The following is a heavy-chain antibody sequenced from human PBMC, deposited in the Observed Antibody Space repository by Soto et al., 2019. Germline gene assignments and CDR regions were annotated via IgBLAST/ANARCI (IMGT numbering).Heavy chain of an antibody. V-gene: IGHV3-23*01. CDR3: ANTPQSRSSSLVVDY. CDR1: GFTFSSYA. J-gene: IGHJ4*02. D-gene: IGHD6-6*01. Sequence: GGSLRLSCAASGFTFSSYAMSWVRQAPGKGLEWVSAISGSGGSTYYTDSVKGRFTISRDNSKNTLYLQMNSLRAEDTAVYYCANTPQSRSSSLVVDYWGQGTLVTVSS. CDR2: ISGSGGST.